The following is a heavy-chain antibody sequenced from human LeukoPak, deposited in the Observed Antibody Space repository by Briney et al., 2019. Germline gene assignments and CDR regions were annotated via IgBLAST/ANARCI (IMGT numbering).Heavy chain of an antibody. V-gene: IGHV1-69*06. J-gene: IGHJ6*04. Sequence: ASVKASCKASGGTFSSYAISWVRQAPGQGLEWMGGIIPIFGTANYAQKFQGRVTITADKSTSTAYMELSSLRSEDTAVYYCARAVDIVVVPAAYPYYYYGMDVWGKGTTVTVSS. CDR2: IIPIFGTA. CDR3: ARAVDIVVVPAAYPYYYYGMDV. CDR1: GGTFSSYA. D-gene: IGHD2-2*01.